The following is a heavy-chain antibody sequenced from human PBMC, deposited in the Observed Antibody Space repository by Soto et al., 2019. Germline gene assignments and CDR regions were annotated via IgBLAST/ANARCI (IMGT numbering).Heavy chain of an antibody. CDR1: GFTFGDYA. V-gene: IGHV3-49*03. D-gene: IGHD4-17*01. Sequence: GGSLRLSCTASGFTFGDYAMSWFRQAPGKGLEWVGFIRSKAYGGTTEYAASVKGRFTISRDDSKSIAYLQMNSLKTEDTAVYYCTRGWSAVTTYYYYYMDVWGKGTTVTVSS. CDR2: IRSKAYGGTT. J-gene: IGHJ6*03. CDR3: TRGWSAVTTYYYYYMDV.